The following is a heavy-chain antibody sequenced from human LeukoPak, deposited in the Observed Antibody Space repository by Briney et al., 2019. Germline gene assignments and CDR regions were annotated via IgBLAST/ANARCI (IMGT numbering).Heavy chain of an antibody. V-gene: IGHV3-30*04. J-gene: IGHJ6*04. Sequence: GGSLRLSCAASGFTFSSYAMHWVRQAPGKGLEWVAVISYDGSNKYYADSVKGRFTISRDNSKNTLYLQMNSLRAEDTAVYYCARDGNSAIAAAGSPPDYYHYGMDVWGKGTTVTVSS. CDR1: GFTFSSYA. CDR3: ARDGNSAIAAAGSPPDYYHYGMDV. CDR2: ISYDGSNK. D-gene: IGHD6-13*01.